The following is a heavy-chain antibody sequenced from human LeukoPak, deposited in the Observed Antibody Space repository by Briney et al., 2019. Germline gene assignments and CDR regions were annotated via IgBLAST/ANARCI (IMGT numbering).Heavy chain of an antibody. CDR3: VIINWNYVERPFDV. CDR1: GYAFTGYY. J-gene: IGHJ3*01. CDR2: VNPNSGGT. Sequence: ASVKVSCKASGYAFTGYYMHWVRQAPGQGLEWMGWVNPNSGGTNSAQKFQGRVTMTRDTSISTAYMELSSLRSDDTAVYYCVIINWNYVERPFDVWGQGTMVTVSS. D-gene: IGHD1-7*01. V-gene: IGHV1-2*02.